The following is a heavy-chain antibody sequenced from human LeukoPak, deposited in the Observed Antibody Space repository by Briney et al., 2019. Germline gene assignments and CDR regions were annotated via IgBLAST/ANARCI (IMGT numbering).Heavy chain of an antibody. Sequence: GGSLRLSRAASGFTFDDYAMHWVRQAPEKGLEWVSGISWNSGSIGYADSVKGRFTISRDNAKNSLYLQMNSLRAEDTALYYCAKGGGSSWYADFDYWGQGTLVTVSS. J-gene: IGHJ4*02. V-gene: IGHV3-9*01. CDR3: AKGGGSSWYADFDY. D-gene: IGHD6-13*01. CDR1: GFTFDDYA. CDR2: ISWNSGSI.